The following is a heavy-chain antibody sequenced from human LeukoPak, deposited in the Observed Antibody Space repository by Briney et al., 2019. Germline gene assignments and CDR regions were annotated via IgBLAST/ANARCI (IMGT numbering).Heavy chain of an antibody. Sequence: GGSLRLSCAASGFTFSSYAMSWVRQAPGKGLEWVSAISGSGGSTYYADSVKGRFTISRDNSKNTLYLQMNSLRAEDTAVYYCAKTPGYCSSTSCHIDYWGQGTLVTVSS. J-gene: IGHJ4*02. CDR2: ISGSGGST. CDR1: GFTFSSYA. D-gene: IGHD2-2*01. V-gene: IGHV3-23*01. CDR3: AKTPGYCSSTSCHIDY.